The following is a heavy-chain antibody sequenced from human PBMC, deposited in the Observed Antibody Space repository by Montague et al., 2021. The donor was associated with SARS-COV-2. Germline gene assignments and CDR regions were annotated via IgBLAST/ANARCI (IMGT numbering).Heavy chain of an antibody. CDR3: SREQQWLGAFYYYYGIDV. CDR2: LYYRTKWYN. V-gene: IGHV6-1*01. CDR1: GDSVAGIRRR. J-gene: IGHJ6*02. Sequence: CAISGDSVAGIRRRWKWNTSELQSQFQWLGRLYYRTKWYNDYALSVKSRITINPDTSKNQFSLQLKSVTPEDTAVYYCSREQQWLGAFYYYYGIDVWGQGTTVTVSS. D-gene: IGHD6-19*01.